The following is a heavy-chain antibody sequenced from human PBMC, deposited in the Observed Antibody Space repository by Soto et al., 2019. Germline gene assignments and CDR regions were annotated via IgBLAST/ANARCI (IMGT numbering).Heavy chain of an antibody. V-gene: IGHV3-21*01. D-gene: IGHD6-13*01. CDR1: GFTFSSYS. CDR3: ARAGYSSRGENYYVMDV. J-gene: IGHJ6*02. Sequence: AGGSLRLSCAASGFTFSSYSMNCVRQAAGKGLEWVSSISSSSSYIYYADSVKGRFTISRDNAKNSLYLQMNSLRAEDTAVYYCARAGYSSRGENYYVMDVWGQGTTVTVSS. CDR2: ISSSSSYI.